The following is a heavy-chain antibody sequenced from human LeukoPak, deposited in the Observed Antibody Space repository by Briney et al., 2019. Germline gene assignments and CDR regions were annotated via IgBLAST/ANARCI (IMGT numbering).Heavy chain of an antibody. V-gene: IGHV3-64D*09. D-gene: IGHD3-9*01. CDR3: VKGSDYDILTGYYYFDY. J-gene: IGHJ4*02. Sequence: GGSLRLSCSASGFTFSSYAMHWVRQAPGKGLEYVSAISSNGGSTYYADSVKGRFTISRDNSKNTLYLQMSSLRAEDTAVYYCVKGSDYDILTGYYYFDYWGQGTLVTVSP. CDR1: GFTFSSYA. CDR2: ISSNGGST.